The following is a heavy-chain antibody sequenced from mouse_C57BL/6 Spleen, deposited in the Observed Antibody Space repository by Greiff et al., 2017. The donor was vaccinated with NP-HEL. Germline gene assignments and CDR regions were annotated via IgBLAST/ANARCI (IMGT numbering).Heavy chain of an antibody. V-gene: IGHV1-64*01. CDR2: IHPNSGST. CDR3: ANRLDGSSLAY. J-gene: IGHJ3*01. CDR1: GYTFTSYW. D-gene: IGHD1-1*01. Sequence: QVQLQQSGAELVKPGASVKLSCKASGYTFTSYWMHWVKQRPGQGLEWIGLIHPNSGSTNYNEKFKSKATLTVDKSSSTAYMQLSSLTSEGSAVYYCANRLDGSSLAYWGQGTLVTVSA.